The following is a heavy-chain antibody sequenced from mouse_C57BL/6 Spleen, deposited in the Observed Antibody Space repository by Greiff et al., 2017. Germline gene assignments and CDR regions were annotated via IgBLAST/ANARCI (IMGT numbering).Heavy chain of an antibody. V-gene: IGHV1-69*01. CDR3: AICYTTVPAWFAY. CDR1: GYTFTSYW. CDR2: IDPSDSYT. J-gene: IGHJ3*01. D-gene: IGHD1-1*01. Sequence: QVQLQQPGAELVMPGASVKLSCKASGYTFTSYWMHWVKQRPGQGLEWIGEIDPSDSYTNYNQKFKGKSTLTVDKSSSTADMQLCSLTSEDSAVYYCAICYTTVPAWFAYWGQGTLVTVSA.